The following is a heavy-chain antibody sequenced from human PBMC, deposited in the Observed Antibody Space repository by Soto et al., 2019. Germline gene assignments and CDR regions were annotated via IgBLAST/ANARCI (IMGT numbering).Heavy chain of an antibody. J-gene: IGHJ4*02. CDR3: AKDPSTGYADH. CDR1: AFMFSNYA. Sequence: GALRLSCAASAFMFSNYAMSWVRQAPGKGLEWVSTISLGGGNTHYADSVKGRFTISRDNSKNTLYLQMNSLRGEDTAVYYCAKDPSTGYADHWGQGTLVTVSS. V-gene: IGHV3-23*01. CDR2: ISLGGGNT. D-gene: IGHD3-9*01.